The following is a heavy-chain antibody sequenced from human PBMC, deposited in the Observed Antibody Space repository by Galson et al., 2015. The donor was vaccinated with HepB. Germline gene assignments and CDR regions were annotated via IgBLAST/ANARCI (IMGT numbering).Heavy chain of an antibody. V-gene: IGHV4-59*01. CDR1: GGSISPYY. D-gene: IGHD3-10*01. CDR3: AKDVGQVVLYGSGSYYPGVNLIFDY. J-gene: IGHJ4*02. CDR2: IYFTGST. Sequence: ETLSLTCTVSGGSISPYYWTWIRQSPGQGLEWVGYIYFTGSTKYNPSLKSRVTISVDTSKNQFSLRLSSVTAADTAVYYCAKDVGQVVLYGSGSYYPGVNLIFDYWGQGTLVTVSS.